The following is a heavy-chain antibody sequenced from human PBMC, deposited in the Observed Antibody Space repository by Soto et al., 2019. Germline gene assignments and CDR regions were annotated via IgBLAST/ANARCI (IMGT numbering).Heavy chain of an antibody. V-gene: IGHV1-3*01. CDR1: GYTITSYA. D-gene: IGHD3-3*01. J-gene: IGHJ3*02. CDR2: FNAGNGKT. Sequence: ASVKVSCKASGYTITSYAMHWVRQDHGQRLEWMGGFNAGNGKTKYSQKFQGRVTMTEDTSTDTAYMELSSLRSEDTAVYYCATRDYDFWSGLSSDAFDIWGQGTMVTVSS. CDR3: ATRDYDFWSGLSSDAFDI.